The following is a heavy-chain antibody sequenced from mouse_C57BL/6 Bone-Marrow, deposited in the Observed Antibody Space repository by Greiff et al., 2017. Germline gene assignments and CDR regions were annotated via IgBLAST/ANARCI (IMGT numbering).Heavy chain of an antibody. V-gene: IGHV5-9*01. CDR2: ISGGGGNT. Sequence: EVKLVESGGGLVKPGGSLKLSCAASGFTFSSYTMSWVRQTPEKRLEWVATISGGGGNTYYPDSVKGRFTISRDNAKNTLYLQMSSLRSEDTALYYCARESYDCEDGWYFDVWGTGTTVTVSS. CDR3: ARESYDCEDGWYFDV. J-gene: IGHJ1*03. D-gene: IGHD2-4*01. CDR1: GFTFSSYT.